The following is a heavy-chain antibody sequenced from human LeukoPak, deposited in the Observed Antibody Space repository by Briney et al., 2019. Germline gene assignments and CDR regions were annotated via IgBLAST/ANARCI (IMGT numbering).Heavy chain of an antibody. V-gene: IGHV1-69*13. D-gene: IGHD3-3*01. CDR1: GGTFSSYA. CDR3: ARGRFMVFFGVVHDAFDI. CDR2: IIPIFGTA. Sequence: SVKVSCKASGGTFSSYAISWVRQAPGQGLEWMGGIIPIFGTANYAQKFQGRVTITADESTSTAYMELSSLRSEDTAVYYCARGRFMVFFGVVHDAFDIWGQGTMVTVSS. J-gene: IGHJ3*02.